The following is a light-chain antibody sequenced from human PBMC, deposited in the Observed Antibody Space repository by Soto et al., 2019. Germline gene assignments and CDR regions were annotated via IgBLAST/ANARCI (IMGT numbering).Light chain of an antibody. Sequence: EIVLTQSPGTLSLSPGERATLSCRASQTISGTYLAWYQQKPGQAPRLLIYSSSSRAAGVSDRFSGSGSGTDFSLTISRLEPEDFAMYYCQQYGRSPTWTFGPGTKVDIK. J-gene: IGKJ1*01. CDR3: QQYGRSPTWT. CDR2: SSS. V-gene: IGKV3-20*01. CDR1: QTISGTY.